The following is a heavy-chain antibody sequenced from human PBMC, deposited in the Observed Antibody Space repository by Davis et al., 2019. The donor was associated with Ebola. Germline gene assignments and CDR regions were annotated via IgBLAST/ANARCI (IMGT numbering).Heavy chain of an antibody. D-gene: IGHD6-19*01. CDR1: GGSISSSNYY. Sequence: PSETLSLTCTVSGGSISSSNYYWGWSRQSPGRGLEWVGSVHYSGTAYSNPSLGSRVTVSIDTSKNQFSLKMTSVTVADAAVYYCARHQVAAHTMGHFDYWGQGTLVTVSS. CDR3: ARHQVAAHTMGHFDY. V-gene: IGHV4-39*01. J-gene: IGHJ4*02. CDR2: VHYSGTA.